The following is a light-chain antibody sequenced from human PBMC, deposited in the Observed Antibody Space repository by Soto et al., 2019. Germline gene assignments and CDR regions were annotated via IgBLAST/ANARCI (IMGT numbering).Light chain of an antibody. CDR1: QSVRTY. CDR2: DAS. CDR3: QQYNTWPYT. J-gene: IGKJ2*01. Sequence: EIVLTQSPVTLSLSPGERATLSCRASQSVRTYLAWYQVKPGQAPRLLIYDASRRASGVPARFSGSGSGTDFTLTITTLQSEDFAVYYCQQYNTWPYTFGQGTRLEI. V-gene: IGKV3-11*01.